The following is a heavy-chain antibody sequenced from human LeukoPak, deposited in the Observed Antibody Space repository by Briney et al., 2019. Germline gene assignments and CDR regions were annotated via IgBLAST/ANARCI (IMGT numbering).Heavy chain of an antibody. CDR3: ARGRSTNFLDV. CDR2: IIGDGSGT. CDR1: GFPFSSYW. Sequence: GGSLRLSCAASGFPFSSYWKHWVRQGPGRGLVWVSRIIGDGSGTNYADSVKGRFTISRDNAKNTLYLQMNSLRAEDTAVYYCARGRSTNFLDVWGQGTTVTVSS. J-gene: IGHJ6*02. D-gene: IGHD2-2*01. V-gene: IGHV3-74*01.